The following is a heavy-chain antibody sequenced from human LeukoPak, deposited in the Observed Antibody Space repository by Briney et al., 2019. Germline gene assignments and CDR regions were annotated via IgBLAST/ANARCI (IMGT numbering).Heavy chain of an antibody. CDR2: INPNSGGT. D-gene: IGHD1-26*01. V-gene: IGHV1-2*02. CDR3: ARSTRGAYDV. Sequence: ASVKVSCKASGYTFTGYYMHWVRQAPGQGLEWLGWINPNSGGTKYSQKFQGRVTMTRDTSISTAYMELSSLRSEDMAVYYCARSTRGAYDVWGKGTTVTVSS. J-gene: IGHJ6*04. CDR1: GYTFTGYY.